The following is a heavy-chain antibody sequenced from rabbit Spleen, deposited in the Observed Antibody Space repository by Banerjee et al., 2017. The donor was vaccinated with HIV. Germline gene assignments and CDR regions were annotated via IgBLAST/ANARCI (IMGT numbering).Heavy chain of an antibody. D-gene: IGHD1-1*01. V-gene: IGHV1S7*01. CDR2: IDPFFGIT. CDR1: GFDFASYS. J-gene: IGHJ4*01. Sequence: QSLEESGGDLVKPGASLTLTCKASGFDFASYSMGWVRQAPGKGLEWIGYIDPFFGITYYATWVNGRFTISSHNAQNTLYLQLNSLTVADTATYFCVRSAYVSGSAFYGYFNLWGPGTLVTVS. CDR3: VRSAYVSGSAFYGYFNL.